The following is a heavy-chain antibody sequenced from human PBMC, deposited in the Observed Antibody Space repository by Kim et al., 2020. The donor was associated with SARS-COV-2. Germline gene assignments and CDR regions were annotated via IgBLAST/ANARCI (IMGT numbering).Heavy chain of an antibody. CDR2: ISYDGSNQ. CDR1: GFTFSSFA. Sequence: GGSLRLSCAASGFTFSSFAMHWVRQAPDKGLEWVAVISYDGSNQYYADSVKGRFTISRDNSKNTLYLQMNSLRAEDKAVYYCARGGGGTYYYFDYWGQGTLVTVSS. J-gene: IGHJ4*02. CDR3: ARGGGGTYYYFDY. V-gene: IGHV3-30-3*01. D-gene: IGHD3-10*01.